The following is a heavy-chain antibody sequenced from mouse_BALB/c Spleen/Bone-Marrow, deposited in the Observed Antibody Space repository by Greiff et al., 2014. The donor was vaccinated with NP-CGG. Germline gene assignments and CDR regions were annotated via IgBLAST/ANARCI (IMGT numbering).Heavy chain of an antibody. CDR1: GCNIKDTY. J-gene: IGHJ3*01. V-gene: IGHV14-3*02. D-gene: IGHD2-4*01. CDR2: IDPANGNT. CDR3: ARGDYGAFAY. Sequence: EVQLQQSGAELVKPGASVKLSCTASGCNIKDTYMHWVKQRPEQGLEWIARIDPANGNTKYDPKFQGKATITADTSSNTAYLQXXXXTSXDTAVYYCARGDYGAFAYWGQGTLVTVSA.